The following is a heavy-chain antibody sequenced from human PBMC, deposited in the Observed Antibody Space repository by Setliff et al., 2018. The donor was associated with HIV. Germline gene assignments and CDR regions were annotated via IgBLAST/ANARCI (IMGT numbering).Heavy chain of an antibody. CDR1: GFTFSGSA. CDR3: ARAQDVWGSFRYTNYYFYMDV. CDR2: IRSKANSYAT. J-gene: IGHJ6*03. D-gene: IGHD3-16*02. Sequence: GGSLRLSCAGSGFTFSGSALNWVRQASGKGLEWVGRIRSKANSYATEYAASVKGRFTASRDDSKNTAHLQMDSLRAEDTAVYYCARAQDVWGSFRYTNYYFYMDVWGKGTTVTVSS. V-gene: IGHV3-73*01.